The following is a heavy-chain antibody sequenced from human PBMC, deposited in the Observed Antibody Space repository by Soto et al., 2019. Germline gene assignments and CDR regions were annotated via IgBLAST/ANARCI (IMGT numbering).Heavy chain of an antibody. CDR1: GFSISSDTYY. CDR3: ARDHIIIVPELDCSNVYHYYYGMDV. V-gene: IGHV4-31*03. J-gene: IGHJ6*02. CDR2: VDPNGNT. Sequence: PSETLSLTCSVSGFSISSDTYYWSWIRQNPGKGLEWIGSVDPNGNTLYNPSLKGRVTILVDTSKNQFSPKLNSLTAADTAVYFCARDHIIIVPELDCSNVYHYYYGMDVWGQGTSVSVSS. D-gene: IGHD2-2*01.